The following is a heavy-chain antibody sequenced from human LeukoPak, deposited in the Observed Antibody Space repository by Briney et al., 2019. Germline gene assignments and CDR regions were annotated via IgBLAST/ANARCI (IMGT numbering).Heavy chain of an antibody. Sequence: SETLSLTCTVSGGSISSYYWSWIRQPPGKGLEWIGNIYYSGSTNYNPSLKSRVTISVDTSKNQFPLKLSSVTAADTAVYYCARLAGRHYFDYWGQGTLVTVSS. CDR1: GGSISSYY. CDR3: ARLAGRHYFDY. D-gene: IGHD6-19*01. J-gene: IGHJ4*02. V-gene: IGHV4-59*08. CDR2: IYYSGST.